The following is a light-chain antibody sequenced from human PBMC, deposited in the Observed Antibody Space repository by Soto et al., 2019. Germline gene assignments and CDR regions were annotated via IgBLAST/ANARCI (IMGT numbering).Light chain of an antibody. Sequence: EIVLTQSPGTLSLSPGERATLSCRASQSVSSGFLAWYQQKPGQAPRLLIYGASSRATGIPDRFSGSGSGTDFTLTISRLEPEDFTLYYCQQYGSSPWTFGQGTKV. CDR2: GAS. V-gene: IGKV3-20*01. CDR1: QSVSSGF. CDR3: QQYGSSPWT. J-gene: IGKJ1*01.